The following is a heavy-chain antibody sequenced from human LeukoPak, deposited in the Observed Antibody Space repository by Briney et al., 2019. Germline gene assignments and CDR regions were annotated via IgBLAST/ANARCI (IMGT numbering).Heavy chain of an antibody. D-gene: IGHD3-16*01. V-gene: IGHV1-46*01. CDR2: IKPRDDST. CDR1: GFTFSSYH. Sequence: ASVKVSCKAFGFTFSSYHIHWVRQAPGQGLEWMGIIKPRDDSTIYAQKFRGRLIMTWDTSTSTAYTELSSLRSDDTALYYCARDFVWAVDYWGQGSLVTVSS. J-gene: IGHJ4*02. CDR3: ARDFVWAVDY.